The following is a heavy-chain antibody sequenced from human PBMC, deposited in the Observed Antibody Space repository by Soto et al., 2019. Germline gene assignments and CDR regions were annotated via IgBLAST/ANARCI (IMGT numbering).Heavy chain of an antibody. CDR1: GGSFSGYY. D-gene: IGHD2-15*01. V-gene: IGHV4-34*01. CDR3: ARGGYCSGGSCYSVPTKENWFDP. CDR2: INHSGST. J-gene: IGHJ5*02. Sequence: SETLSLTCAVYGGSFSGYYWSWIRQPPGKGLEWIVEINHSGSTNYNPSLKSRVTISVDTSKNQFSLKLSSVTAADTAVYYCARGGYCSGGSCYSVPTKENWFDPWGQGTLVTVS.